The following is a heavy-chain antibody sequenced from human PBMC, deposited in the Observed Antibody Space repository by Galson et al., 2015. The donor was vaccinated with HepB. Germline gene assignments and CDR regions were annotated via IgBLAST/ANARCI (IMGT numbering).Heavy chain of an antibody. D-gene: IGHD2-21*02. CDR3: AVAYCGGDCYPSYYYYGMDV. Sequence: SVKVSCKASGYTFTGYYMHWVRQAPGQGLEWMGWINPNSGGTNYAQKFQGWATMTRDTSVSTAYMELSRLRSDDTAVYYCAVAYCGGDCYPSYYYYGMDVWGQGTTVTVS. V-gene: IGHV1-2*04. J-gene: IGHJ6*02. CDR2: INPNSGGT. CDR1: GYTFTGYY.